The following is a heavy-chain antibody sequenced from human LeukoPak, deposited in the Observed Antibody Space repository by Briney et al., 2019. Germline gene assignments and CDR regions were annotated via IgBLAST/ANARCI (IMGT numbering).Heavy chain of an antibody. D-gene: IGHD2-8*01. CDR2: IYHSGST. V-gene: IGHV4-39*01. Sequence: SETLSLTCTVSGGSISSSSYYCGWIRQPPGKGLEWIGSIYHSGSTYYNPSLKSRVTLSVETSKNQFSLKLSFVTAADTAVYYCAGSTYDNWFDPWGQGTLVTVSS. CDR3: AGSTYDNWFDP. CDR1: GGSISSSSYY. J-gene: IGHJ5*02.